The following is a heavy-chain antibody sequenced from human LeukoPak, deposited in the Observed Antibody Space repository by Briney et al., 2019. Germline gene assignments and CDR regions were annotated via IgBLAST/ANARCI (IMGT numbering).Heavy chain of an antibody. CDR3: ARQSAVAYFDY. V-gene: IGHV3-66*04. Sequence: QTGGSLRLSCAASGFTVSSNYMSWVRQAPGKGLEWISAIFSGGSTYYADSVKGRFTISRDNSKNTLYFQMNSLRAEDTAVYYCARQSAVAYFDYWGQGTLVTVSS. J-gene: IGHJ4*02. CDR2: IFSGGST. D-gene: IGHD6-19*01. CDR1: GFTVSSNY.